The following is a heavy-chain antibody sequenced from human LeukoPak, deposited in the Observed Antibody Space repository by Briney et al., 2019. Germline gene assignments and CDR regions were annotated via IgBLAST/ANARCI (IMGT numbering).Heavy chain of an antibody. CDR3: ARAFDFWSGYSLDY. J-gene: IGHJ4*02. D-gene: IGHD3-3*01. CDR2: MNPNSGNT. V-gene: IGHV1-8*01. Sequence: GASVKVSCKASGYTFTSYDINWVRQATGQGLEWMGWMNPNSGNTGYAQKFQGRVTMTRNTSISTAYMELSRLRSDDTAVYYCARAFDFWSGYSLDYWGQGTLVTVSS. CDR1: GYTFTSYD.